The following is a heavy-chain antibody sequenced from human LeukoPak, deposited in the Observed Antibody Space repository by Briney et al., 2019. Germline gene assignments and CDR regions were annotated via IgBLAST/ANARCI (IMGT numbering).Heavy chain of an antibody. Sequence: SETLSLTCTVSGGSISSSLYYWGWIRQPPGKGLEWIGSIYYSGSTYYNPSLKSRVTISVDTSKSQFSLKLSSVFAADTAVYYCAREVVGLAAAGTMGIGDWGQGTLVTVSS. CDR3: AREVVGLAAAGTMGIGD. CDR1: GGSISSSLYY. CDR2: IYYSGST. D-gene: IGHD6-13*01. J-gene: IGHJ4*02. V-gene: IGHV4-39*07.